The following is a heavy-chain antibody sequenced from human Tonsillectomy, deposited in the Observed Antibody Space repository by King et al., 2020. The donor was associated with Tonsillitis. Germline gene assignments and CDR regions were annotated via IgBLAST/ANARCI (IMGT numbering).Heavy chain of an antibody. Sequence: QLVQSGGGLVQPGGSLRLSCAASGITVSTNYMSWVRQAPGKGLEWVSVLYRGGTTFYADSVKGRFTISRDNSKNTLYLQMNSLRAEDTAVYYCARDPKQTPLDYFMDVWGKGTTVTVSS. CDR1: GITVSTNY. CDR3: ARDPKQTPLDYFMDV. J-gene: IGHJ6*03. V-gene: IGHV3-66*01. CDR2: LYRGGTT. D-gene: IGHD1/OR15-1a*01.